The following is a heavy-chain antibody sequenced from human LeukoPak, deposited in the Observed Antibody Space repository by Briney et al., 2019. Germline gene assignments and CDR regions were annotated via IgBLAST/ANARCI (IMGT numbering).Heavy chain of an antibody. CDR2: INDSGRI. CDR3: ARRWNYGRNYYIDV. Sequence: SETLSLTCAVYGGSFSNYYWSWIRQPPGKGLEWIGEINDSGRINYNPSLMSCVTVSVDTSKNQFSLRLTSVTATDTAVYYCARRWNYGRNYYIDVWGNGATVSVSS. J-gene: IGHJ6*03. D-gene: IGHD1-7*01. CDR1: GGSFSNYY. V-gene: IGHV4-34*01.